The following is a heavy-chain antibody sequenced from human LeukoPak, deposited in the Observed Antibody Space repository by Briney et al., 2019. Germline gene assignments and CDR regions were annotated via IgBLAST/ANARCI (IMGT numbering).Heavy chain of an antibody. Sequence: SETLSLTCTVSGGSISSYYWSWIRQPPGKGLEWIGYIYYSGSTKYNPSLKSRVTISVDTSKNQFSLRLTSVTAADTAVYYCARHLRDTAMVSPLYYFDNWGQGTLVTVSS. J-gene: IGHJ4*02. D-gene: IGHD5-18*01. CDR3: ARHLRDTAMVSPLYYFDN. CDR2: IYYSGST. CDR1: GGSISSYY. V-gene: IGHV4-59*08.